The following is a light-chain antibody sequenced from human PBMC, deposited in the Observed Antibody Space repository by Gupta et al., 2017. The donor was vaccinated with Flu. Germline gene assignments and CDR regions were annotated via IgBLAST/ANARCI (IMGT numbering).Light chain of an antibody. V-gene: IGKV3-15*01. J-gene: IGKJ5*01. CDR1: QSVSND. Sequence: ETVMTQSPATLPVSPGERATLSCRASQSVSNDLAWYQQRPGQAPRLLIYGASTRATGVPARFSGSGSGTEFTLTITSLQSEDFAVYYCQQYSDWPPITFGQGTRLEIK. CDR2: GAS. CDR3: QQYSDWPPIT.